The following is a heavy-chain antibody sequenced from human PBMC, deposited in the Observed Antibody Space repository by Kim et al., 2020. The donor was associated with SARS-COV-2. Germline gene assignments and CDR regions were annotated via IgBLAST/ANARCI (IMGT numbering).Heavy chain of an antibody. D-gene: IGHD3-10*01. CDR3: ARHNYYGSGSYYNPGGYNPFDY. V-gene: IGHV4-39*01. J-gene: IGHJ4*02. Sequence: SETLSLTCTVSGGSISSSSYYWGWIRQPPGKGLEWIGSIYYSGSTYYNPSLKSRVTISVDTSKNQFSLKLSSVTAADTAVYYCARHNYYGSGSYYNPGGYNPFDYWGQGTLVTVSS. CDR2: IYYSGST. CDR1: GGSISSSSYY.